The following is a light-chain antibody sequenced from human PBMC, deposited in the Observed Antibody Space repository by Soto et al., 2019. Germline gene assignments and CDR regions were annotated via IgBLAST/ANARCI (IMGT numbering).Light chain of an antibody. J-gene: IGKJ5*01. CDR1: QSVGSSY. CDR3: QQFDDSVT. Sequence: EIVLTQSPGTLSLSPGERATLSCRASQSVGSSYLAWYQQKPGQAPRLLMYGASDRATGTPGRFSGSGSGTDFTLTISGLEPEDSAVYYCQQFDDSVTFGQGTRLEIK. CDR2: GAS. V-gene: IGKV3-20*01.